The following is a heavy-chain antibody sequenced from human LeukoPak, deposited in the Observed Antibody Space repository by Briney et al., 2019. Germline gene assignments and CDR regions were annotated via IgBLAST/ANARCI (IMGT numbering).Heavy chain of an antibody. CDR1: GGSFSGYY. Sequence: SETLSLTCAVYGGSFSGYYWSWIRQPPGTGLEWIGDINHSGSTNYNPSLKSRVTISVDTSKNQFSLKLSSVTAADTAVYYCARGAGYDFWSGYGYYMDVWGKGTTVTVSS. CDR3: ARGAGYDFWSGYGYYMDV. D-gene: IGHD3-3*01. J-gene: IGHJ6*03. CDR2: INHSGST. V-gene: IGHV4-34*01.